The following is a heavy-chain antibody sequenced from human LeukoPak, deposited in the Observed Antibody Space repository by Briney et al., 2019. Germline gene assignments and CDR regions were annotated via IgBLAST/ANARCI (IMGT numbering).Heavy chain of an antibody. D-gene: IGHD6-13*01. CDR1: GLTFSSIW. CDR3: ARGTSGYSSSWLDY. V-gene: IGHV3-74*01. J-gene: IGHJ4*02. Sequence: GGSLRLSCAASGLTFSSIWMHWVRQAPGKGLVGVSRINSDGISTSYADSVKGRFTISRDNAKNTLYLQMNSLRAEDTAVYYCARGTSGYSSSWLDYWGQGTLVTVSS. CDR2: INSDGIST.